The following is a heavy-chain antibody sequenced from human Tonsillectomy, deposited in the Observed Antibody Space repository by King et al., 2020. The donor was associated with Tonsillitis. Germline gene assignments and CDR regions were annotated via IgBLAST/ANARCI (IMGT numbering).Heavy chain of an antibody. D-gene: IGHD3-3*01. V-gene: IGHV3-66*01. CDR1: GFTVSSNY. CDR3: ATGHDFWSGPMGY. CDR2: LYSGGST. J-gene: IGHJ4*02. Sequence: VQLVESGGGLVQPGGSLRLSCSASGFTVSSNYMSWVRQAPGKGLDWVSILYSGGSTYYADSVKGRFTIPRDNSKNTLYLQMNSLRAEDTAVYYCATGHDFWSGPMGYWGQGTLVTVSS.